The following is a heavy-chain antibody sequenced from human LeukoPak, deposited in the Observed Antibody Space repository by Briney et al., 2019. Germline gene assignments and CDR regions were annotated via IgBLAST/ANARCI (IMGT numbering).Heavy chain of an antibody. J-gene: IGHJ3*02. V-gene: IGHV3-23*01. Sequence: GGCLRLSCAASGFTFSSYAMSWVRQAPGKGLEWVSTIGVSGGTTYYADSVKGRFTISRDNSRNTLYLQMNSLRAEDTAVYYCAKAIMGAILHAFDIWGQGTMATVSS. CDR2: IGVSGGTT. CDR3: AKAIMGAILHAFDI. D-gene: IGHD1-26*01. CDR1: GFTFSSYA.